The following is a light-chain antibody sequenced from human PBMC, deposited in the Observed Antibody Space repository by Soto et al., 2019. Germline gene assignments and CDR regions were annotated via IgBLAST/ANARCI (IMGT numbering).Light chain of an antibody. CDR2: AAS. Sequence: DIQMTQSPSSLSASVGDRVTITCRASQSITTYLNWYQQKPGKAPKLLIYAASSLQSGVPSRFSGSGSGTDFTLTISSLQPEDFAVYYCQYYGRSPLTFGGGTKVEIK. J-gene: IGKJ4*01. CDR1: QSITTY. CDR3: QYYGRSPLT. V-gene: IGKV1-39*01.